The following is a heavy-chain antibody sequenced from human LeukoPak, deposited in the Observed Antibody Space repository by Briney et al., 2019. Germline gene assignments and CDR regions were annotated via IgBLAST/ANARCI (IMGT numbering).Heavy chain of an antibody. CDR3: ARGGQYGSGSYYTYYYYGMDV. CDR1: GGSISSYY. D-gene: IGHD3-10*01. V-gene: IGHV4-4*07. CDR2: IYTSGST. J-gene: IGHJ6*02. Sequence: SETLSLTCTVSGGSISSYYWSWIRQPAGKGLEWIGRIYTSGSTNYNPSLKSRVTMSVDTSKNQFSLKLSSVTAADTGVYYCARGGQYGSGSYYTYYYYGMDVWGQGTTVTVSS.